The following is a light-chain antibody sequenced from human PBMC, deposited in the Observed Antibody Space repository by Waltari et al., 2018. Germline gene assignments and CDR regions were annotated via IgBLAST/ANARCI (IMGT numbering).Light chain of an antibody. CDR1: SSDIGGYNY. J-gene: IGLJ2*01. CDR2: DVS. V-gene: IGLV2-14*03. CDR3: SSHVTTSTPYVV. Sequence: QSALTQPASVSGSPGQSITISCTGPSSDIGGYNYVSWYQQHPGKAPKLMIYDVSDRPSGVSNRFSGSKSGNTASLTISGLQAEDEADYYCSSHVTTSTPYVVFGGGTKLTVL.